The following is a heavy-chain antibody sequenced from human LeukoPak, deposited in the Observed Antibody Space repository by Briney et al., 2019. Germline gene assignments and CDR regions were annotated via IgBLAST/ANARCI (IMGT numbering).Heavy chain of an antibody. V-gene: IGHV3-21*01. J-gene: IGHJ4*02. CDR3: ARSSGYSYGTSDY. CDR2: ISSSSSYI. Sequence: GGSLRLSCAASGFTFSSYSMNWVRQAPGKGLEWVSSISSSSSYIYYADSVKGRFTISRDNAKNSLYLQMNSLRAEGTAVYYCARSSGYSYGTSDYWGQGTLVTVSS. CDR1: GFTFSSYS. D-gene: IGHD5-18*01.